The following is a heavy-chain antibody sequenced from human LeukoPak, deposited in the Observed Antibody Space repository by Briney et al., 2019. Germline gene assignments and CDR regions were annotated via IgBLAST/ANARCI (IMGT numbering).Heavy chain of an antibody. CDR1: GFTFSSYA. V-gene: IGHV3-64*02. D-gene: IGHD5-18*01. CDR2: ISTNGGST. J-gene: IGHJ4*02. Sequence: GGSLRLSCAASGFTFSSYAMHWVRQAPGKGLEYVSGISTNGGSTYYADSVKGRFTISRDNSKNTLFLQMGSLRAEDMAVYYCARGGGRNTTMVWAFYYWGPGTLVTVSS. CDR3: ARGGGRNTTMVWAFYY.